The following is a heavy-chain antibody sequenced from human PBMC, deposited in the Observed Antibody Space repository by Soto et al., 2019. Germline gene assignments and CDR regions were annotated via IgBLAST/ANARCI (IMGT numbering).Heavy chain of an antibody. Sequence: GGSLRLSCEASGFAFSNFGMNWVRQAPGKGLEWVSFISRSGTSIYNADSVKGRFFISRDSAKNSVFLHMSSLRAEDTAVYYCAREGDRINDGMDIWGHGTTVTVSS. CDR1: GFAFSNFG. CDR3: AREGDRINDGMDI. V-gene: IGHV3-21*01. D-gene: IGHD3-16*01. J-gene: IGHJ6*02. CDR2: ISRSGTSI.